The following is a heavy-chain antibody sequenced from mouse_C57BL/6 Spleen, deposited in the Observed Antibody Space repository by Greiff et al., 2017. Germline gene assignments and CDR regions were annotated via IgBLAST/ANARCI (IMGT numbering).Heavy chain of an antibody. CDR3: ARGGELPYYNAMDY. CDR2: ISPSNGGT. J-gene: IGHJ4*01. CDR1: GYTFTSYW. V-gene: IGHV1-53*01. D-gene: IGHD5-5*01. Sequence: VQLLQPGTGLVKPGASLKLSCTASGYTFTSYWMHWVQQRPGQRLEWIGNISPSNGGTYYTEKFKSKATLTVDKSSSTNYMQLSRRTSEDSEVSYCARGGELPYYNAMDYWGQGTSVTVSS.